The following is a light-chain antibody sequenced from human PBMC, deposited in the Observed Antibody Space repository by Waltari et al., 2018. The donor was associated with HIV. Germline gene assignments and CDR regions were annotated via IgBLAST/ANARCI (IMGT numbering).Light chain of an antibody. CDR1: TSNIGSNH. Sequence: QSVVTQPPSASGTLGQRVTLSCSGGTSNIGSNHVYWYQHLPGTSPNLLIYVNDQRAAGVADRISGSQAGASASLAIGGRRSGDEAEYYCASWDDSLGGYWIFGGGTNLTVL. CDR3: ASWDDSLGGYWI. V-gene: IGLV1-47*01. CDR2: VND. J-gene: IGLJ2*01.